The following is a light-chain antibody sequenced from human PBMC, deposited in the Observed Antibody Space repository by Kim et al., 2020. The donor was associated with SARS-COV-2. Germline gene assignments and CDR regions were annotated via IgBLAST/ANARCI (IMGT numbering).Light chain of an antibody. CDR3: QTWDRSTVL. CDR2: EDV. Sequence: VSPDKTATITCSGDKLGEKYSCWYQQKPGQSPVLVIYEDVKRPSGIPERFSGSISGNTATLTISGAQAMDAADYYCQTWDRSTVLFGGGTQLTVL. CDR1: KLGEKY. V-gene: IGLV3-1*01. J-gene: IGLJ2*01.